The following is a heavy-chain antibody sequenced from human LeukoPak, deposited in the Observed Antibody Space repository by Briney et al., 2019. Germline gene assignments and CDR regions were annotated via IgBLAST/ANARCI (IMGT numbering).Heavy chain of an antibody. Sequence: AGGSLRLSCAASGFTVSTNYMSWVRQAPGKGLEWVSVICSGGTTNYADSVKGRFTISRDNSKNTVYLQMNSLRAEDTAVYYCARGGYAHYYGMDVWGQGTTVTVSS. D-gene: IGHD5-18*01. CDR1: GFTVSTNY. CDR3: ARGGYAHYYGMDV. V-gene: IGHV3-53*01. CDR2: ICSGGTT. J-gene: IGHJ6*02.